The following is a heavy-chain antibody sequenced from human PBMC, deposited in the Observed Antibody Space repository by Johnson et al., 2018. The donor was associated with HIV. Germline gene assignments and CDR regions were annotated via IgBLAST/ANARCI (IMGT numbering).Heavy chain of an antibody. V-gene: IGHV3-23*04. CDR2: ISGSGGST. CDR1: GFTFSRYA. Sequence: VQLVESGGGLVQPGGSLRLSCAASGFTFSRYAMSWVRQAPGTGLEWVSAISGSGGSTNYADSVQGRFTISRDNSKNTLYLQMNSLRAEDAAVYYCAKVDRRVIAAATLDAFDIWGQGTMVTVSS. J-gene: IGHJ3*02. D-gene: IGHD6-13*01. CDR3: AKVDRRVIAAATLDAFDI.